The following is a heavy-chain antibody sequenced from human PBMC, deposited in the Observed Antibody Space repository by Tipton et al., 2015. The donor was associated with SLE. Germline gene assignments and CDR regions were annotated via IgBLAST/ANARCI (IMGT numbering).Heavy chain of an antibody. CDR3: TKFNCGGDCYSYRGWFDP. CDR1: GVSISSYY. D-gene: IGHD2-21*02. V-gene: IGHV4-59*01. CDR2: IYYSEST. Sequence: TLSLTCTVSGVSISSYYWSWIRQPPGEGLEWIGYIYYSESTNYNPSLKSRVTISLDTSKNQFSLNLNSVTAADTAVYYCTKFNCGGDCYSYRGWFDPWGQGTLVTVSS. J-gene: IGHJ5*02.